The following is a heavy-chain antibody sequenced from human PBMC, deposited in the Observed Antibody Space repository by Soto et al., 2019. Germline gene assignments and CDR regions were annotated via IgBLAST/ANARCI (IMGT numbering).Heavy chain of an antibody. CDR2: IWYDGSNK. CDR3: ARDSSGWMGYGMDV. Sequence: GGSLRLSCAASGFTFSSYGMHWVRQAPGKGLEWVAVIWYDGSNKYYADSVKGRFTISRDNSKNTLYLQMNSLRAEDTAVYYCARDSSGWMGYGMDVWGQGTTVTVSS. D-gene: IGHD6-19*01. J-gene: IGHJ6*02. CDR1: GFTFSSYG. V-gene: IGHV3-33*01.